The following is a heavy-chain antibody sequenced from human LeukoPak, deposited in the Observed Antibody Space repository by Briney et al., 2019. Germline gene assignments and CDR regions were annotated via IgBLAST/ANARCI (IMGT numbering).Heavy chain of an antibody. CDR3: ARRSTIENFFDC. J-gene: IGHJ4*02. CDR1: GGSIGSYY. Sequence: SETLSLTCAVSGGSIGSYYWSWIRQPPGKGLEWIGHIYYTGGTHYNPSLRSRVTMSVDTSKRQLSLKPSSLTAADSAVYFCARRSTIENFFDCWGQGTPVTVSS. CDR2: IYYTGGT. D-gene: IGHD5/OR15-5a*01. V-gene: IGHV4-59*08.